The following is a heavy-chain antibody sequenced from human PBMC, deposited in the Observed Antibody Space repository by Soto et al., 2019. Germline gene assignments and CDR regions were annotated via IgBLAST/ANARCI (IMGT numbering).Heavy chain of an antibody. CDR3: ARSGSYHY. D-gene: IGHD1-26*01. Sequence: GGSLRLSFTVSGFAFSRYWMSWVRQAPGKGLEWVANIKQDGSDRHYVDSVKGRFTISRDNAKNSLYLQMSSLRAEDTAVYYCARSGSYHYWGQGTLVTVSS. CDR1: GFAFSRYW. J-gene: IGHJ4*02. CDR2: IKQDGSDR. V-gene: IGHV3-7*01.